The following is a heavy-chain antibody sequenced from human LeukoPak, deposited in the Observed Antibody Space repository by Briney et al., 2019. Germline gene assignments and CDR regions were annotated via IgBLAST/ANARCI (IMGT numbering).Heavy chain of an antibody. CDR3: ASQWYYYDSSGLDAFDI. CDR2: IYYSGSA. CDR1: GGSISKSSYY. V-gene: IGHV4-39*01. D-gene: IGHD3-22*01. J-gene: IGHJ3*02. Sequence: SETLSLTCTVSGGSISKSSYYWGWIRQPPGKGLQWIGRIYYSGSAYYNPSLKSRVTISVDTSKSQFSLKLSSVTAADMAMDYCASQWYYYDSSGLDAFDIWGQGTMVTVSS.